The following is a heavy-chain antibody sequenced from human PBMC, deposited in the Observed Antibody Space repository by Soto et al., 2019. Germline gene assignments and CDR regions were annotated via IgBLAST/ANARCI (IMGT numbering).Heavy chain of an antibody. CDR1: EFTFS. J-gene: IGHJ3*02. Sequence: GGSLRLSCVGSEFTFSMTLVRQAPGKGLEWVSMISNDGSRTYYADSVKGRFTISRDNSKKILYLQMNSLRAEDTAVYYCAQRPDAFDMWGEGTLV. CDR3: AQRPDAFDM. CDR2: ISNDGSRT. V-gene: IGHV3-23*01.